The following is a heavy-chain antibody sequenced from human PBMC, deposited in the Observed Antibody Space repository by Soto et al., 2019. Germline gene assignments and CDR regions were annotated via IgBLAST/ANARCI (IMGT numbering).Heavy chain of an antibody. CDR3: ARRDWNEAFDI. V-gene: IGHV4-59*11. Sequence: PSETLSLTCTVSGGSIGSHYWSWIRQRPGKGLEWIGYISYSGNTNYNPSLKSRVTISLDTSKNQFSLKLSSVTAADTVVYYCARRDWNEAFDIWGQGTMVTVSS. CDR1: GGSIGSHY. J-gene: IGHJ3*02. CDR2: ISYSGNT. D-gene: IGHD1-1*01.